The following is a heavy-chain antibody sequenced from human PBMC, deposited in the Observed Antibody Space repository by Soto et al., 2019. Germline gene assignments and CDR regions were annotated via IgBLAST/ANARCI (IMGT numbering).Heavy chain of an antibody. CDR3: ARAGAALVRGSIGGFDY. D-gene: IGHD3-10*01. CDR2: INHSGTV. CDR1: GGAFNGYY. Sequence: QVHLQQWGAGLLKPSETLSLTCAVNGGAFNGYYWTWIRQSPGKGLQWIGEINHSGTVDYNPSFKSRVTFSIDTSKKQFSLTLTSVTAADTAVYYCARAGAALVRGSIGGFDYWGQGTLVTVSS. V-gene: IGHV4-34*01. J-gene: IGHJ4*02.